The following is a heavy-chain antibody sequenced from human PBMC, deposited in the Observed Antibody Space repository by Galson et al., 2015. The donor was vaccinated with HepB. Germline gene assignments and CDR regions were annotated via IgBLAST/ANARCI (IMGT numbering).Heavy chain of an antibody. D-gene: IGHD3-3*01. CDR3: AKLDFSEIPDF. J-gene: IGHJ3*01. Sequence: SLRLSCAASGFTFSNYWMSWVRQAPGKGLEWVASIKQDGSEGYYVDSVKGRFTISRDNAENSLDLQMNSLKVEDTAVYYCAKLDFSEIPDFWGQGTMVIVSS. CDR2: IKQDGSEG. CDR1: GFTFSNYW. V-gene: IGHV3-7*01.